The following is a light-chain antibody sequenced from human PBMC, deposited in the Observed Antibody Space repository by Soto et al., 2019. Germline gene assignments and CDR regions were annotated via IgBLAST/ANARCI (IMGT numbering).Light chain of an antibody. CDR1: NSDVGRYDY. J-gene: IGLJ3*02. CDR2: EVI. CDR3: SSFTSTNTWV. Sequence: QSVLTQPASVSGSPGQSITISCTGTNSDVGRYDYVSWFQQHPGRAPKLLIYEVINRPSGVSTRFSGSKSANTASLTISGLQAEDEADFYCSSFTSTNTWVFGGGTKLTVL. V-gene: IGLV2-14*01.